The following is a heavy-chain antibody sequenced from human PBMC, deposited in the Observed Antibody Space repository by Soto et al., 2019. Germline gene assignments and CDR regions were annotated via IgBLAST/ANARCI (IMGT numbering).Heavy chain of an antibody. V-gene: IGHV1-3*01. J-gene: IGHJ5*02. D-gene: IGHD3-16*01. CDR3: ARDDGYGWFDP. Sequence: QVQLVQSGSEVKKPGASVKLSCKASGYPFTGHALHWVRQAPGQSPEWVGWINGGNGNTKYSQKLQGRVIITRDTSANTAYMELTRVRSEDTAIYYCARDDGYGWFDPWGQGSLVTVSS. CDR1: GYPFTGHA. CDR2: INGGNGNT.